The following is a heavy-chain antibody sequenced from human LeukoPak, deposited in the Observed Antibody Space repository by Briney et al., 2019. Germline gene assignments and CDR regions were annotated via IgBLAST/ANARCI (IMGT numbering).Heavy chain of an antibody. D-gene: IGHD2-8*01. J-gene: IGHJ6*02. Sequence: SETLSLTCTVSGGSISSYYWSWVRQPPGKGLEWIGYIYHSGSTNYNPSLKSRVNLSVDMAKNQISLKMSSVTAADTAVYYCARAGSSGPYCTDGSCYGMDVWGQGTTVTVSS. CDR1: GGSISSYY. V-gene: IGHV4-59*01. CDR3: ARAGSSGPYCTDGSCYGMDV. CDR2: IYHSGST.